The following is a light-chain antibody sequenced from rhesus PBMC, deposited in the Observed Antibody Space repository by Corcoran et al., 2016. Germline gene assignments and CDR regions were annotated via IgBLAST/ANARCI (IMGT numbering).Light chain of an antibody. Sequence: ETVVTQSPATLSLSPGERATLSLRARQSVGRYLGWYPPRPGPAPRLLIYVASRRGNGIPDRFSGSGSGTDFPPTISCLEPEVVGFYYCQRSSNLWTFGQGTKVEIK. V-gene: IGKV3-24*04. J-gene: IGKJ1*01. CDR3: QRSSNLWT. CDR2: VAS. CDR1: QSVGRY.